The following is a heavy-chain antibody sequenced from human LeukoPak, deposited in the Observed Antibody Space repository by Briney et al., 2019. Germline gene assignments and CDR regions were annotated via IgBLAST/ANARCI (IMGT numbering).Heavy chain of an antibody. CDR1: GYTFTSYY. CDR2: INPSGGST. J-gene: IGHJ4*02. Sequence: ASVKVSCKASGYTFTSYYMHWVRQAPAQGLERMGIINPSGGSTSYAQKFQGRVTMTRDTSTSTVYMELSSLRSEDTAVYYCASRSSTSDFDYWGQGTLVTVSS. V-gene: IGHV1-46*03. CDR3: ASRSSTSDFDY. D-gene: IGHD2-2*01.